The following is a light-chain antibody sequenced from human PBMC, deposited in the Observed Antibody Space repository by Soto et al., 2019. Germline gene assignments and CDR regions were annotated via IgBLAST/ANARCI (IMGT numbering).Light chain of an antibody. V-gene: IGLV1-40*01. CDR3: QSYDSSLGGWV. Sequence: QSVLTQPPSVSGAPGQRVTISCTGSSSNIGAGYDVHWYQQLPGTAPKLLIYGNSNRPSGVPDRFSGSKSGTSASLAITGLQAEDEADYYCQSYDSSLGGWVFGGGTKVTGL. CDR1: SSNIGAGYD. CDR2: GNS. J-gene: IGLJ3*02.